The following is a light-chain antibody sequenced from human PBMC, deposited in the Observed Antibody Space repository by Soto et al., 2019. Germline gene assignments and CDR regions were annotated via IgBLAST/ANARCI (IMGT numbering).Light chain of an antibody. CDR3: LQKYFYPFT. J-gene: IGKJ3*01. V-gene: IGKV1-6*01. CDR2: AAS. CDR1: QGIRND. Sequence: AIQMTQSPSSLSASVGDRVTITCRASQGIRNDLDWFQQKPGKAPKLLIYAASNLQSGVPARFSGSGSATDFTLTISSLQPEDFATYYCLQKYFYPFTSAPGTKVDIK.